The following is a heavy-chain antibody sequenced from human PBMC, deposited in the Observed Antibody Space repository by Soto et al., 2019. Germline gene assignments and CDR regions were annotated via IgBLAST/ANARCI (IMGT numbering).Heavy chain of an antibody. CDR1: GDLIIDSSFY. CDR2: IYYKGYT. J-gene: IGHJ6*02. V-gene: IGHV4-39*01. D-gene: IGHD4-17*01. Sequence: TSEALSLTSTSSGDLIIDSSFYWAWIRQPPGKGLEWIGSIYYKGYTKYNPSLESRVTITVDTSRNQFSLRLSSVTAADTAVYFCARHPDYGGNYYYYGMDVWGPGTTVTVS. CDR3: ARHPDYGGNYYYYGMDV.